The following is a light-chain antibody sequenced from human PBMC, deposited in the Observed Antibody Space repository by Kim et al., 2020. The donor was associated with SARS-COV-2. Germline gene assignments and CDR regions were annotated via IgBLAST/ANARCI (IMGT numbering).Light chain of an antibody. Sequence: EIVLTQSPGTLSLSPGERATLSCRVSQSISKNYLAWYQQKPGQAPRLLIYGASSRATGISDRFSGSGSGTDFTLTISRLEPEDFAVYYCQQYVSSPLTFGGGTNVDIK. CDR3: QQYVSSPLT. CDR2: GAS. J-gene: IGKJ4*01. CDR1: QSISKNY. V-gene: IGKV3-20*01.